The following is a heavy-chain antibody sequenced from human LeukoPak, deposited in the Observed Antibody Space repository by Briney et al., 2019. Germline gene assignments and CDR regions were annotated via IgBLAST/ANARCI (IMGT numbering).Heavy chain of an antibody. Sequence: PGGSLRLSCAASGFTFSSYAMHWVRQAPGRGLVWVSRLNSDETSATYADSVKGRFTISRDTAKNTLYLDMNSLRVEDTAVYYCARAPPTFLTHRFDPWGQGTLVTVSS. J-gene: IGHJ5*02. V-gene: IGHV3-74*03. CDR3: ARAPPTFLTHRFDP. CDR2: LNSDETSA. CDR1: GFTFSSYA. D-gene: IGHD4/OR15-4a*01.